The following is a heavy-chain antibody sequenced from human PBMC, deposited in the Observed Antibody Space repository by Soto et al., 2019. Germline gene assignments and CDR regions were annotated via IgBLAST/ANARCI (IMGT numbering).Heavy chain of an antibody. CDR2: IKEDGSGK. Sequence: GGSLRLSCTASGFTFRSYWISWVRQAPGKGLGWVANIKEDGSGKYYVDSVKGRFSISGDNARNSLYLQMNSLRVEDTAVYYCVRVGRLGGYWGQGALVTVSS. J-gene: IGHJ4*02. V-gene: IGHV3-7*03. CDR3: VRVGRLGGY. CDR1: GFTFRSYW. D-gene: IGHD3-16*01.